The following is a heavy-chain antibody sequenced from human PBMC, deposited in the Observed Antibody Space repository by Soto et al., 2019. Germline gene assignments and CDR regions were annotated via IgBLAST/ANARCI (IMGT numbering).Heavy chain of an antibody. V-gene: IGHV4-31*03. D-gene: IGHD2-15*01. CDR3: ARGSVVAATLFDY. CDR1: GGSISSGGYY. J-gene: IGHJ4*02. Sequence: PSETLSLTCTVSGGSISSGGYYWSWIRQHPGKGLEWIGYIYYSGSTYYNPSLKSRVTISVDTSKNQFSLKLSSVTAADTAVYYCARGSVVAATLFDYWGQGILVTV. CDR2: IYYSGST.